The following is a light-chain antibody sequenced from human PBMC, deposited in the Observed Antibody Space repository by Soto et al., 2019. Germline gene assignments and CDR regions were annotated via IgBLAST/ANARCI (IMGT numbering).Light chain of an antibody. J-gene: IGKJ1*01. V-gene: IGKV1-27*01. CDR1: QAIGIY. CDR2: AAS. CDR3: QKYSGPPPS. Sequence: DIQMTQSPSSLSTSVGDRVTITCRASQAIGIYLAWYQQKPGKVPKLLIYAASTLQAGVPSRFIGSGYRTEFTLTINSLQPEEVATYCCQKYSGPPPSFGQGTEVEIK.